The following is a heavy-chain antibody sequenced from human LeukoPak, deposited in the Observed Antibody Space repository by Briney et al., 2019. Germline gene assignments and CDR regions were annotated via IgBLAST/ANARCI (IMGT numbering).Heavy chain of an antibody. CDR3: ASRNQYCGGDCFWAFDI. Sequence: PGGSLRLSCGASGFTFSRYSMNWVRQAPGKGLEWVSSISSSGSYIYYADSVKGRFTISRDNAKNSLYLQMNSLRAEDTAVYYCASRNQYCGGDCFWAFDIWSQGTMVTVSS. CDR1: GFTFSRYS. V-gene: IGHV3-21*01. J-gene: IGHJ3*02. D-gene: IGHD2-21*02. CDR2: ISSSGSYI.